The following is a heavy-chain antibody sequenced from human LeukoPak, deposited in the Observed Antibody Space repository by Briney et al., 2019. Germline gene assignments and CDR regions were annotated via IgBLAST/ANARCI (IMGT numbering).Heavy chain of an antibody. V-gene: IGHV4-4*07. J-gene: IGHJ4*02. Sequence: PSETLSLTCSVSGRPISSYYGSWIRQPAGKGVVGVGRFYTSGSTNYDPALKSRVTTSVDTSKNQFSLKLSSVTAADAAVYYCARETIVGATKLPDYWGQGTLVTVSS. CDR1: GRPISSYY. CDR3: ARETIVGATKLPDY. CDR2: FYTSGST. D-gene: IGHD1-26*01.